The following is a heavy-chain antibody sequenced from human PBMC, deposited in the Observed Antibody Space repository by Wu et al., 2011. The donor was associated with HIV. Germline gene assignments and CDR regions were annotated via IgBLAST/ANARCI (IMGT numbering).Heavy chain of an antibody. CDR3: ARVGSVEEKAFDY. D-gene: IGHD3-10*01. CDR1: ADIFSIYG. J-gene: IGHJ4*02. CDR2: IIPIFGTI. V-gene: IGHV1-69*14. Sequence: QVHLVQSGAEVKKPGSSVKVSCKTSADIFSIYGFSWVRQAPGQGLEWMGGIIPIFGTIYYAQKFQGRVTLTADKSTSTVYMEMRSLNSEDTAVYYCARVGSVEEKAFDYWGQGTLVTVSS.